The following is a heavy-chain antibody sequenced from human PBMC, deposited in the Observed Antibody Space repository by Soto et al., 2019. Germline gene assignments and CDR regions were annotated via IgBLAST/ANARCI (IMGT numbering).Heavy chain of an antibody. D-gene: IGHD6-6*01. J-gene: IGHJ5*02. Sequence: SHWSGVAEFNIVNNYMSWVRQAPGKGLEWVSVIYSGGSTYYADSVKGRFTISRDNSKNTLYLQMNGLRAEDTAVYYCARAREPWGQRTLVSLSS. CDR3: ARAREP. CDR2: IYSGGST. CDR1: EFNIVNNY. V-gene: IGHV3-53*01.